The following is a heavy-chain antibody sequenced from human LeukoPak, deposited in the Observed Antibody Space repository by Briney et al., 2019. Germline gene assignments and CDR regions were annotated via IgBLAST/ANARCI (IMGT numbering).Heavy chain of an antibody. D-gene: IGHD6-13*01. CDR3: ARHQEAAAASGYFDY. V-gene: IGHV1-69*13. CDR1: GGTFSSDT. CDR2: FIPIFATT. J-gene: IGHJ4*02. Sequence: SEKVSCKASGGTFSSDTISWVRQAPGQSLEWMGGFIPIFATTHFAQKFRDRVTFTADDSTGTAYMELSSLRSDDTAMYYCARHQEAAAASGYFDYWGQGTLVTVSS.